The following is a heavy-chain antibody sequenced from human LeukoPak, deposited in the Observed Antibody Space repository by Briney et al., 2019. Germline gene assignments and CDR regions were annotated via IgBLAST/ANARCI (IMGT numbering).Heavy chain of an antibody. CDR2: ISSSGSTI. Sequence: PGESLRLSCAASGFTFSSYEMNWVRQAPGKGLEWVSYISSSGSTIYYADSVKGRFTISRDNAKNSLYLQMNSLRAEDTAVYYCARDHYYGSGTQVEYFDYWGQGTLVTVSS. V-gene: IGHV3-48*03. CDR1: GFTFSSYE. CDR3: ARDHYYGSGTQVEYFDY. J-gene: IGHJ4*02. D-gene: IGHD3-10*01.